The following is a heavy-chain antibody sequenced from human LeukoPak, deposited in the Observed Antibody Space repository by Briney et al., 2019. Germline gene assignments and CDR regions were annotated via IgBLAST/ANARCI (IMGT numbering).Heavy chain of an antibody. D-gene: IGHD3-16*02. J-gene: IGHJ4*02. CDR1: GYTFTSYG. CDR3: ARDHDYVWGSYRPGSPPPRD. V-gene: IGHV1-18*01. Sequence: GASVKVSCKASGYTFTSYGISWVRQAPGQGLEWRGWISAYNGNTNYAQKLQGRVTMTTDTSTSTVYMELRSLRSDDTAVYYCARDHDYVWGSYRPGSPPPRDWGQGTLVTVSS. CDR2: ISAYNGNT.